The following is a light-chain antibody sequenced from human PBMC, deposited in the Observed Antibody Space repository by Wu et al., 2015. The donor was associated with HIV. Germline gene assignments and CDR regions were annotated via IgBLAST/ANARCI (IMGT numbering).Light chain of an antibody. CDR3: QQYGFSQLT. CDR1: QFVSGTY. V-gene: IGKV3-20*01. Sequence: EIVLTQSPDTLSLSPGDRAALSCRASQFVSGTYLAWYQHKPGQAPRLLIYGASSRATGIPDRSSGSGSGTDFTLTISRLEPEDFAVYYCQQYGFSQLTFGGGTKVEIK. CDR2: GAS. J-gene: IGKJ4*01.